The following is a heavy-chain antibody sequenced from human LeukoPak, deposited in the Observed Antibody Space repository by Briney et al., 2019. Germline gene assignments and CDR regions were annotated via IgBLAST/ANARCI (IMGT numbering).Heavy chain of an antibody. V-gene: IGHV4-34*01. Sequence: SETLSLTCAVYGGSFSGYNWGWFGQPPGKGLEWIGEINHCGSTNYNPSLKSRVTISVDTSKNQFSLKLSSVTAADTAVYYCARTLSGWYSYYFDYWGQGTLVTVSS. CDR1: GGSFSGYN. CDR2: INHCGST. D-gene: IGHD6-19*01. J-gene: IGHJ4*02. CDR3: ARTLSGWYSYYFDY.